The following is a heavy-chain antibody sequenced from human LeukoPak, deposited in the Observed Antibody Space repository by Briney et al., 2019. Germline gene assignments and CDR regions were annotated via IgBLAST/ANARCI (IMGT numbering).Heavy chain of an antibody. CDR1: GFTFSSYS. Sequence: PGGSPRLSCAASGFTFSSYSMNWVRQAPGKGLEWVSSISSSSSYIYYADSVKGRFTISRDNSKNTLYLQMNSLRAEDTAVYYCAKPILSPYYYDSSGSLPFDYWGQGTLVTVSS. J-gene: IGHJ4*02. V-gene: IGHV3-21*04. D-gene: IGHD3-22*01. CDR2: ISSSSSYI. CDR3: AKPILSPYYYDSSGSLPFDY.